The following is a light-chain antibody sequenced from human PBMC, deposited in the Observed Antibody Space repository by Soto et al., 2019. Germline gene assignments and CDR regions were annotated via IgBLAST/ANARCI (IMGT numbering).Light chain of an antibody. J-gene: IGKJ4*01. Sequence: EIVMTQSPATLSVSPGERATLSCRASQSVSSNLAWYQQKPGQAPWLLIYGASTRATGIPARFSGSGSGTEFTLTISSLQSEDFAVYYCQQYNNWPLFGGGTKVEIK. V-gene: IGKV3-15*01. CDR2: GAS. CDR1: QSVSSN. CDR3: QQYNNWPL.